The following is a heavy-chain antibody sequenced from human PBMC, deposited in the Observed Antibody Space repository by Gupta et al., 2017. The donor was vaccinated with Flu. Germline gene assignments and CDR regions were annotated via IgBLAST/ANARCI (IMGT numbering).Heavy chain of an antibody. CDR2: ISGGGGTT. D-gene: IGHD3-16*01. Sequence: EVRLVESGGGLVPPGGSLRLSCTASGFIFSSYEMNWVRQAPGKGLEGVSYISGGGGTTYYADSVKGRFTISRDNAKKSLTLQMNSLRAEDKALYYCARDLRGGADDWGQGTLVTVSS. J-gene: IGHJ4*02. V-gene: IGHV3-48*03. CDR3: ARDLRGGADD. CDR1: GFIFSSYE.